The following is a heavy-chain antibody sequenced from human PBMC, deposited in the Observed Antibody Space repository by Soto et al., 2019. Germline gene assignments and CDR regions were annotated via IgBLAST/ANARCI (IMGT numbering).Heavy chain of an antibody. V-gene: IGHV3-30*18. CDR1: GFAFDTYG. CDR2: MSYDGSKI. J-gene: IGHJ6*02. Sequence: QVQLVESGGGVIQPGRSLRLSCEASGFAFDTYGMHWIRQGAGQGLEWVATMSYDGSKIYYRDSVRGRFSISRDDSKRTLYLQMNSLRAEDAAVYYCAKDRDPYYYYYLMDVWGQGTTVIVSS. CDR3: AKDRDPYYYYYLMDV.